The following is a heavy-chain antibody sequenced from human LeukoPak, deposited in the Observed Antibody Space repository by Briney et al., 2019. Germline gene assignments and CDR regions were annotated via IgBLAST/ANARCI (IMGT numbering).Heavy chain of an antibody. CDR3: ARDPIVQAGYYYGMDV. D-gene: IGHD2/OR15-2a*01. CDR1: GYTFTAYY. J-gene: IGHJ6*02. Sequence: ASVKVSCKASGYTFTAYYIHWVRQAPGQGLEWMGWINPNSGATNYAQNFQGRVTMTADTSISAAYLDLSRLRFDDSAVYYCARDPIVQAGYYYGMDVWGQGTTVTVSS. CDR2: INPNSGAT. V-gene: IGHV1-2*02.